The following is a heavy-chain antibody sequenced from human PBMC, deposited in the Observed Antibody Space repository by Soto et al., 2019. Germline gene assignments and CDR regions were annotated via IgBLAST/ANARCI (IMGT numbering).Heavy chain of an antibody. J-gene: IGHJ4*02. CDR2: ISSSGSTI. CDR3: ATRYCSGGSCYSAALGY. D-gene: IGHD2-15*01. V-gene: IGHV3-11*01. Sequence: PGGSLRLSCAASGFTFSDFYMSWIRQAPGKRLEWVSYISSSGSTIYYADSVKGRFTISRDNAKNSLYLQMNSLRAEDTAVYYCATRYCSGGSCYSAALGYWGQGTLVTVSS. CDR1: GFTFSDFY.